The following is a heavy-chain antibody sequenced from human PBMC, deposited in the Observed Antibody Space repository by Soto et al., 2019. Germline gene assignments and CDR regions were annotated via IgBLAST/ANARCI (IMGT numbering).Heavy chain of an antibody. J-gene: IGHJ3*01. D-gene: IGHD3-16*02. CDR3: AKDRGIIVKAGDAFDV. Sequence: GXLRLSCASSGCTLSMSAVNWVRQDPGKGLEWVSYISDSGDRTYYADSVKGRFTISRDRSKNTVSLQMDSLRAEDTAVYYCAKDRGIIVKAGDAFDVWGQGTKVTVS. V-gene: IGHV3-23*01. CDR2: ISDSGDRT. CDR1: GCTLSMSA.